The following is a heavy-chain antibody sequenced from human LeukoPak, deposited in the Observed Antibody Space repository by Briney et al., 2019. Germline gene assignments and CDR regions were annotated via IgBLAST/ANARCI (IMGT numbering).Heavy chain of an antibody. CDR2: MSSDGNAM. CDR1: GFTFTAYL. V-gene: IGHV3-30-3*01. J-gene: IGHJ4*02. D-gene: IGHD3-22*01. CDR3: VRESEYYFDHSASFDY. Sequence: GRSLRLSCAASGFTFTAYLIHWVRQAPGKGLXXXAVMSSDGNAMFYADSVKGRFTISRDNSKNTLYLQMNSLRAEDTAVYYCVRESEYYFDHSASFDYWGQGTLVTVSS.